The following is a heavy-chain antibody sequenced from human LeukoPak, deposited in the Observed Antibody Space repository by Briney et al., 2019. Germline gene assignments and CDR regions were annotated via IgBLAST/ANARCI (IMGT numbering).Heavy chain of an antibody. CDR3: ARHSVHWNYANDY. V-gene: IGHV3-72*01. J-gene: IGHJ4*02. Sequence: GGSLRLSCAASGFTFSDHYMDWVRQAPGKGLEWIGRTKNKAYDYTTQYAASVKGRFTISRDDSENSLYLQMSSLKVEDTAVYFCARHSVHWNYANDYWGQRTLVTVSS. D-gene: IGHD1-7*01. CDR1: GFTFSDHY. CDR2: TKNKAYDYTT.